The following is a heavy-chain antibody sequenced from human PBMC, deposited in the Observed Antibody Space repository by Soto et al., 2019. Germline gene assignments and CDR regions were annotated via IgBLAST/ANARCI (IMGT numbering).Heavy chain of an antibody. J-gene: IGHJ5*02. CDR2: INAGNGNT. D-gene: IGHD1-20*01. V-gene: IGHV1-3*01. CDR1: GYTFTSYA. CDR3: ARERITGVWFDP. Sequence: ASVKVSCKASGYTFTSYAMHWVRQAPGQRLEWMGWINAGNGNTKYSQKFQGRVTITRDTSASTAYMELSSLRSEDTAVYYCARERITGVWFDPWGQGTLVTVSS.